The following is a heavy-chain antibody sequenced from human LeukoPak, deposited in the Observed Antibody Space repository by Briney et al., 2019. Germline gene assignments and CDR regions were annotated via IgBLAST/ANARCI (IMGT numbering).Heavy chain of an antibody. CDR2: IYYSGST. CDR3: ARAAFYEDY. D-gene: IGHD2/OR15-2a*01. J-gene: IGHJ4*02. Sequence: SETLSLTCTVSGGSISSGGYYWSWTRQPPGKGLEWIGYIYYSGSTYYNPSLKSRVTISVDTSKDQFSLKLSSVTAADTAVYYCARAAFYEDYWGQGTLVTVSS. V-gene: IGHV4-30-4*08. CDR1: GGSISSGGYY.